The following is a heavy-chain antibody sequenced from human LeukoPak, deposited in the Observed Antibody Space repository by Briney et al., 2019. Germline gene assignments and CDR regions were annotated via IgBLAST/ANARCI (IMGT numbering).Heavy chain of an antibody. J-gene: IGHJ4*02. D-gene: IGHD2/OR15-2a*01. Sequence: GGPLRLSWAASGFTFSSYWMSWVRQDPGKGLEWVANIKQDGSEKYYVDSVKGRFTISRDNAKNSLYLQMNSLRAEDTAVYYCARDGILSDYWGQGTLVTVSS. CDR2: IKQDGSEK. V-gene: IGHV3-7*03. CDR3: ARDGILSDY. CDR1: GFTFSSYW.